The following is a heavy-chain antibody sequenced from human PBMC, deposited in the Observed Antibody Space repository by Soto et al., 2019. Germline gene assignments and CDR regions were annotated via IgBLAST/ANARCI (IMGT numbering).Heavy chain of an antibody. CDR2: ISGSGGST. CDR1: GFTFSSSW. J-gene: IGHJ6*03. D-gene: IGHD3-10*01. CDR3: AKGQPGSYGLVMDV. Sequence: GSLRLSCAASGFTFSSSWMHLVRQATGKGLEWVSAISGSGGSTYYADSVKGRFTISRDNSKNTLYLQMNSLRAEDTAVYYCAKGQPGSYGLVMDVWGKGTTVTVSS. V-gene: IGHV3-23*01.